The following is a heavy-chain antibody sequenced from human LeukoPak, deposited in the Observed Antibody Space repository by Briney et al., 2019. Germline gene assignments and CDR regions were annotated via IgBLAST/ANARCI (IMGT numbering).Heavy chain of an antibody. D-gene: IGHD6-19*01. CDR2: ISSSSSYI. J-gene: IGHJ4*02. CDR3: ARDAPGGCSSGWYRIFSY. Sequence: GGSLRLSCAASGFTFSSYSMNWVRQAPGKGLEWVSSISSSSSYIYYADSVKGRFTISRDNAKNSLYLQMNSLRAEDTAVYYCARDAPGGCSSGWYRIFSYWGQGTLVTVSS. V-gene: IGHV3-21*01. CDR1: GFTFSSYS.